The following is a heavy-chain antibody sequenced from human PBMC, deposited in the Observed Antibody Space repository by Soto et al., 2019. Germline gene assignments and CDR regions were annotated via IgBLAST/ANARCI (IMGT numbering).Heavy chain of an antibody. Sequence: SETLSLTCTVSGGSISSYYWSWIRQPPGKGLEWIGYIYYSGSTNYNPSLKSRVTISVDTSKNQFSLKLSSVTAADTAVYYCARTRRYYYGSGVYYFDYWGQGTLVTVSS. J-gene: IGHJ4*02. CDR2: IYYSGST. V-gene: IGHV4-59*08. D-gene: IGHD3-10*01. CDR3: ARTRRYYYGSGVYYFDY. CDR1: GGSISSYY.